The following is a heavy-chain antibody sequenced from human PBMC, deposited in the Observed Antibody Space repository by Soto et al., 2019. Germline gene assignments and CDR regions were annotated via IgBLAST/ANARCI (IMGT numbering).Heavy chain of an antibody. CDR1: GCSISSYD. J-gene: IGHJ3*02. V-gene: IGHV4-59*08. CDR3: ARSWYLAVAGLDAFDI. D-gene: IGHD6-19*01. CDR2: IYYSGST. Sequence: SETLSLTCTVSGCSISSYDWSWIRQPPGKGLEWIGYIYYSGSTNYNPSLKSRVTISVDTSKNQFSLKLSSVTAADTAVYYCARSWYLAVAGLDAFDIWGQGTMVTVSS.